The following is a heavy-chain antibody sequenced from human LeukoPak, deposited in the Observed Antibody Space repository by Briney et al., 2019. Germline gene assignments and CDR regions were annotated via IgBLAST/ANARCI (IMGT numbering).Heavy chain of an antibody. V-gene: IGHV3-30*02. D-gene: IGHD1-26*01. CDR2: IRYDGSNK. CDR1: GFTFSSYG. Sequence: PGGSLRLSCAASGFTFSSYGIHWVRQAPGKGLEWVAFIRYDGSNKYYADSVKGRFTISRDNSKNTLYLQMNSLRAEDTAVYYCAKDLCGNYYRAEGFDYWGQGTLVTVSS. CDR3: AKDLCGNYYRAEGFDY. J-gene: IGHJ4*02.